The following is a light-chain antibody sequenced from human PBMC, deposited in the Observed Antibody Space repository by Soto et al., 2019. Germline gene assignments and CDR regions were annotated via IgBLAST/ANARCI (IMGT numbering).Light chain of an antibody. Sequence: TYRAIQSISSYLNWYQQKPGKAPKLLIYAASSLQSGVPSRFSGSGSGRDITLTISSLQPEDFPTHSWRHSYRTPFTFRPGTKVDIK. J-gene: IGKJ3*01. CDR1: QSISSY. CDR2: AAS. CDR3: RHSYRTPFT. V-gene: IGKV1-39*01.